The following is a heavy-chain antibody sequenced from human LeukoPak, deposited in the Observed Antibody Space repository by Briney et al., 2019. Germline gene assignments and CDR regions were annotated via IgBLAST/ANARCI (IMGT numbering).Heavy chain of an antibody. D-gene: IGHD3-10*01. CDR1: GYTFTSYG. V-gene: IGHV1-18*01. Sequence: ASVKVSCKASGYTFTSYGISWVRQAPGQGLEWMGWISAYNGNTNYAQKLQGRVTMTRNTSISTAYMELSSLRSEDTAVYYCARNVRGVINWFDPWGQGTLVTVSS. CDR3: ARNVRGVINWFDP. J-gene: IGHJ5*02. CDR2: ISAYNGNT.